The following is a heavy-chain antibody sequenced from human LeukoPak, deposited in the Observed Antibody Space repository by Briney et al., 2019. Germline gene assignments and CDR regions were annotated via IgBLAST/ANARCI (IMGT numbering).Heavy chain of an antibody. CDR1: GGSFSGYY. D-gene: IGHD1-20*01. Sequence: PSETLSLTCAVYGGSFSGYYWSWIRQPPGKGLEWIGEINHSGSTNYNPSLKSRVTISVDTSKNQFSLKLSSVTAAGTAVYYCARVLGNWNDVGGYFDYWGQGTLVTVSS. CDR3: ARVLGNWNDVGGYFDY. J-gene: IGHJ4*02. V-gene: IGHV4-34*01. CDR2: INHSGST.